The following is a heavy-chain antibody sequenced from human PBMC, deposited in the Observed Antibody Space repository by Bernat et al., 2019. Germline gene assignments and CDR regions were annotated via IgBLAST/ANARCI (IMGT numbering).Heavy chain of an antibody. D-gene: IGHD3-10*01. J-gene: IGHJ6*02. CDR1: GFTFSSYG. CDR2: IWYDGSNK. V-gene: IGHV3-33*01. Sequence: QVQLVESGGGVVQPGRSLRLSCAASGFTFSSYGMHWVRQAPGKGLEWVAVIWYDGSNKYYADSVKGRFTISRDNSKNTLYLQMNSLRAEDTAVYYCARGKGGGVRGVVYYYYGMDVWGQGTTVTVSS. CDR3: ARGKGGGVRGVVYYYYGMDV.